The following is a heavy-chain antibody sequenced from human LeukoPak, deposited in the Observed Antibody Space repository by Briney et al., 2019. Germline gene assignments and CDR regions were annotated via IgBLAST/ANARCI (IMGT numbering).Heavy chain of an antibody. CDR1: GFTFGDYT. CDR2: IYSGGST. Sequence: GGSLRLSCTASGFTFGDYTMSWVRQAPGKGLEWVSVIYSGGSTYYADSVKGRFTISRDNSKNTLYLQMNSLRAEDTAVYYCATDGDFWSGRHMDVWGKGTTVTVSS. CDR3: ATDGDFWSGRHMDV. V-gene: IGHV3-53*01. D-gene: IGHD3-3*01. J-gene: IGHJ6*03.